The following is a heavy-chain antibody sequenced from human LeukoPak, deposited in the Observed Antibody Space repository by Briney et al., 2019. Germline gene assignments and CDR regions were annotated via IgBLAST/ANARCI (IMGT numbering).Heavy chain of an antibody. CDR2: ISSSSSYI. Sequence: GGCLRLSCAASGFTFSSYSMNWVRQAPGKGPEWVSSISSSSSYICYADSVKGRFTISRDNAKNSLYLQMNSLRDEDTAVYYCARDSYDSSGSIVNDYWGQGTLVTVSS. CDR1: GFTFSSYS. CDR3: ARDSYDSSGSIVNDY. J-gene: IGHJ4*02. V-gene: IGHV3-21*01. D-gene: IGHD3-22*01.